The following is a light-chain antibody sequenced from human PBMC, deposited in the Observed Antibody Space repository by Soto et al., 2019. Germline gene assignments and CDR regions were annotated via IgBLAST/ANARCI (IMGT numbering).Light chain of an antibody. CDR1: QSISSW. Sequence: DIQMTQSPSALSASVGDRVTITCRASQSISSWLAWYQQKPGKAPRLLVYDASYLERGVPSRFSGSGSGTEFTLTNSDLQPDDLATCYCQQYNNFWTFCPGTKVEI. V-gene: IGKV1-5*01. CDR3: QQYNNFWT. CDR2: DAS. J-gene: IGKJ1*01.